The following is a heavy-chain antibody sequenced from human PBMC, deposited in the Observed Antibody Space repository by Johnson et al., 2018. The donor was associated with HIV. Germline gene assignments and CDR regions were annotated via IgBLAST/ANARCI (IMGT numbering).Heavy chain of an antibody. CDR3: ARDGVYSSPHDAFDV. Sequence: VQLVESGGGVVQPGGSLRLSCAASDFTFSNYWMSWVRQAPGKGLEWVANIKEDGSEDYHLDSLKGRFTISRDNAKNSLYLQMDSLRAEDTGVYYCARDGVYSSPHDAFDVWGQGTVVTVSS. CDR1: DFTFSNYW. J-gene: IGHJ3*01. CDR2: IKEDGSED. V-gene: IGHV3-7*05. D-gene: IGHD6-13*01.